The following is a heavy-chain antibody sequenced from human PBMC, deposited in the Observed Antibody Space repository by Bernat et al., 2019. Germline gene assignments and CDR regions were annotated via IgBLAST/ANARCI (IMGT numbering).Heavy chain of an antibody. Sequence: QVQLQESGPGLVKPSETLSLTCTVSAGSISSNNWWSWVRQPPGKGLEWIGEIFHSGSTNYNPSLKNRISISVDTSKNQFSLKLSSVTAADTAVYYCASSMGRHVYWGPGTLVTVSS. CDR3: ASSMGRHVY. CDR1: AGSISSNNW. CDR2: IFHSGST. J-gene: IGHJ4*02. V-gene: IGHV4-4*02.